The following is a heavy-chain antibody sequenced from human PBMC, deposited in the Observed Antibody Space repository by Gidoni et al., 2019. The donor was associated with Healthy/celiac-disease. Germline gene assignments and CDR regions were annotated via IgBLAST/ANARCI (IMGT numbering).Heavy chain of an antibody. CDR2: ISGSGGST. CDR3: AKGGLHCTNGVCLLAGAFDI. D-gene: IGHD2-8*01. J-gene: IGHJ3*02. Sequence: EVQLLASGGGLVQPGGSLRLSCAASGCTFSTYAMSGVRQAPGKGLVWFSAISGSGGSTYYADAVKGRFTISRDNSKNTLYLQMNSLRAEDTAVYYCAKGGLHCTNGVCLLAGAFDIWGQGTMVTVSS. V-gene: IGHV3-23*01. CDR1: GCTFSTYA.